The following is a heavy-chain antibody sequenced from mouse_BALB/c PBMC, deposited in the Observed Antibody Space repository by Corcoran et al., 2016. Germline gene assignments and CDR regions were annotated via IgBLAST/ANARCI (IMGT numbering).Heavy chain of an antibody. CDR3: ARSLNWEWFAY. J-gene: IGHJ3*01. CDR2: INPDSSTI. V-gene: IGHV4-1*02. Sequence: EVKLLESGGGLVQPGGSLKLSCAASGFDFSRYWMSWVRQAPGKGLEWIGEINPDSSTINYTPSLKDKFISSRDNAKNTLYLQMSKVRSEDTALYYCARSLNWEWFAYWGQGTLVTVSA. D-gene: IGHD4-1*01. CDR1: GFDFSRYW.